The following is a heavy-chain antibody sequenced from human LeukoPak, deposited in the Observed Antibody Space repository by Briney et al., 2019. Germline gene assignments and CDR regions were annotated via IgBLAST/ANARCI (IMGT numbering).Heavy chain of an antibody. CDR1: GGSISSYY. Sequence: SETLSLTCTVSGGSISSYYWSWIRQPPGKGLEWIGYIYYSGSTNYNPSLKSRVTISVDTPKNQFSLELSSVTAADTAVYYCARVDTASDAFDIWGQGTMVTVSS. D-gene: IGHD5-18*01. V-gene: IGHV4-59*01. CDR2: IYYSGST. J-gene: IGHJ3*02. CDR3: ARVDTASDAFDI.